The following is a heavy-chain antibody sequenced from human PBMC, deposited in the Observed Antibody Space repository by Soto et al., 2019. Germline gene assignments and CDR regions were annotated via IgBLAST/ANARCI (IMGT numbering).Heavy chain of an antibody. CDR1: GFIFSSYA. Sequence: GGSVRLSCAASGFIFSSYAVHWVRQAPGKGLEWVALISYDGSNKYYADSVKGRYTISRDNSKNTLYLQMNSLRPEDSGLYFCARGGLGSGWYHFDSWGQGTLVTVSS. CDR2: ISYDGSNK. D-gene: IGHD6-19*01. CDR3: ARGGLGSGWYHFDS. V-gene: IGHV3-30-3*01. J-gene: IGHJ4*02.